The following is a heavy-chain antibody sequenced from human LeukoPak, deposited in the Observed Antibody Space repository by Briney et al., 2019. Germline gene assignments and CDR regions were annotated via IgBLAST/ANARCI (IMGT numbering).Heavy chain of an antibody. J-gene: IGHJ4*02. CDR2: ISYSGRT. V-gene: IGHV4-59*11. Sequence: AETLSLTCTVSGCTIGSHCWNWIRQPPGKGLEWIGYISYSGRTNYNPSPKSGVTTSVDTSKSQFSLKLSSVGAAATAVYYCARGYCSSTNCYVRPDYWGQGTLVTVSS. CDR3: ARGYCSSTNCYVRPDY. CDR1: GCTIGSHC. D-gene: IGHD2-2*01.